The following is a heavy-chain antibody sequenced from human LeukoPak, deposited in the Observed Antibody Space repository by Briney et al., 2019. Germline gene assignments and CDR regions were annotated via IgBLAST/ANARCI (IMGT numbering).Heavy chain of an antibody. CDR3: ARGRRFYDTTGYYPYYFDY. Sequence: PGGSLRLSCAASGFTFSSYWMSWVRQAPGKGLEWVANIKQDGSEKYYVDSVKGRFTISRDNAKNSLSLQMNSLRAEDTAVYCCARGRRFYDTTGYYPYYFDYRGQGTLVTVSS. D-gene: IGHD3-22*01. J-gene: IGHJ4*02. CDR2: IKQDGSEK. V-gene: IGHV3-7*01. CDR1: GFTFSSYW.